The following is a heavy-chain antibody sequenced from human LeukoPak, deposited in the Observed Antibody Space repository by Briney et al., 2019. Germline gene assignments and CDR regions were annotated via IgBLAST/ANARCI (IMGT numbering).Heavy chain of an antibody. Sequence: GGSLRLSCAASGFTFSNYAMSWVRQAPGKGLEWVSAISGSGGSTYYADSVKGRFTISRDNSKNTLYLQMNSLRAEDTAVYYCTRDAGTRLKYSFGYGDYWGQGALVTVSS. CDR3: TRDAGTRLKYSFGYGDY. D-gene: IGHD5-18*01. V-gene: IGHV3-23*01. J-gene: IGHJ4*02. CDR2: ISGSGGST. CDR1: GFTFSNYA.